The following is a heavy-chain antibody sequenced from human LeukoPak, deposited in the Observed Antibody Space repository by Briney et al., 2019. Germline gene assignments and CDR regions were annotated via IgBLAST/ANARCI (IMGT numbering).Heavy chain of an antibody. CDR2: IIPILGIA. V-gene: IGHV1-69*02. CDR1: GGTFSSYT. Sequence: SVKVSCKASGGTFSSYTISWVRQAPGQGLEWMGRIIPILGIANYAQKFQGRVTITADKSTSTAYMELSSLRSEDTAVYYCATGAPLYSSGWYDLDYWGQRTLVTVSS. J-gene: IGHJ4*02. CDR3: ATGAPLYSSGWYDLDY. D-gene: IGHD6-19*01.